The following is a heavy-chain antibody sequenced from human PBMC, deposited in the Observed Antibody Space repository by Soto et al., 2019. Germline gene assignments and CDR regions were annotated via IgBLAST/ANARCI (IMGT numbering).Heavy chain of an antibody. CDR2: IYWDDDK. CDR3: AHSIKYQLLPNWFDP. D-gene: IGHD2-2*01. CDR1: GFSLSTSGVG. J-gene: IGHJ5*02. V-gene: IGHV2-5*02. Sequence: QITLKESGPTLVKPTQTLTLTCTFSGFSLSTSGVGVGWIRQPPGKALEWLALIYWDDDKRYSPSLKSRLTIPKDTSKNQVVLTMTNMDPVDTATYYCAHSIKYQLLPNWFDPWGQGTLVTVSS.